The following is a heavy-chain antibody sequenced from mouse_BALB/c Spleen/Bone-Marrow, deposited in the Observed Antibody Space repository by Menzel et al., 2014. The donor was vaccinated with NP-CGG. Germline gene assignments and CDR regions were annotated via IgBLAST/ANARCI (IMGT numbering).Heavy chain of an antibody. D-gene: IGHD1-1*01. Sequence: EVHLVESGGGLVQPGGSLRLSCATSGFTFTDYYMSWVRQPPGKALEWLAFIRNKANGYTTEYSASVKGRFTISRDNSQSILYLQMNTLRAEDSATYYCARDMGLLRFDYWGHGTTLTISS. V-gene: IGHV7-3*02. J-gene: IGHJ2*01. CDR3: ARDMGLLRFDY. CDR2: IRNKANGYTT. CDR1: GFTFTDYY.